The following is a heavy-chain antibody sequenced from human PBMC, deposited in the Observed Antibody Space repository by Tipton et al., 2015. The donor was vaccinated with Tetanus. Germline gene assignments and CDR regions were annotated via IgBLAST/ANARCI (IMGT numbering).Heavy chain of an antibody. D-gene: IGHD1-26*01. J-gene: IGHJ4*02. Sequence: SLRLSCAASGFTFGSYWMAWVRQAPGKGLEWMANIKGDGSEKNCVDSVKGRFTVSRDNAKNSLYLQINSRRAEDTAVYFCARDYDGSLEYWGQGSLVPVSS. CDR2: IKGDGSEK. V-gene: IGHV3-7*01. CDR1: GFTFGSYW. CDR3: ARDYDGSLEY.